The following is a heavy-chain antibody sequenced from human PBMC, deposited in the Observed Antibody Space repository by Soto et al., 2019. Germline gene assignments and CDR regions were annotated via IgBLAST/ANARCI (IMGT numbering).Heavy chain of an antibody. J-gene: IGHJ6*03. CDR1: GGSISSYY. V-gene: IGHV4-59*08. Sequence: SETLSLTCTVSGGSISSYYWSWIRQPPGKGLEWIGYIYYSGSTNYNPSLKSRVTISVDTSKNQFSLKLSSVTAADTAVYYCARRIGMVHYYYYMDVWGKGTTVT. CDR3: ARRIGMVHYYYYMDV. D-gene: IGHD3-10*01. CDR2: IYYSGST.